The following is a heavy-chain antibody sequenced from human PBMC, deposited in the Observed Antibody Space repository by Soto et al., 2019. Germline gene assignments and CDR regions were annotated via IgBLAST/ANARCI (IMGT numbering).Heavy chain of an antibody. CDR3: ARDLTKLLWFGEGPHYYYYGMDV. CDR2: ISYDGSNK. D-gene: IGHD3-10*01. CDR1: GFTFSSYG. V-gene: IGHV3-30*03. Sequence: GGSLRLSCAASGFTFSSYGMHWVRQAPGKGLEWVAVISYDGSNKYYADSVKGRFTISRDNSKNTLYLQMNSLRAEDTAVYYCARDLTKLLWFGEGPHYYYYGMDVWGQGTTVTVSS. J-gene: IGHJ6*02.